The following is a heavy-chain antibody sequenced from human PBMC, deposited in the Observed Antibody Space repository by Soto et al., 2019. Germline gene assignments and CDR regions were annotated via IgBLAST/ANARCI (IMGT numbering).Heavy chain of an antibody. CDR1: GGTFKKFG. J-gene: IGHJ3*02. CDR2: IIPMYGAA. D-gene: IGHD3-22*01. Sequence: QVQLVQSGAEVKKPGSSVKVSCKASGGTFKKFGISWVRQTPGQGLEWMGGIIPMYGAANSAQKFQDRVTITADESTSTAYMELSSLTSEDSAVYFCAISMRAFTTADVFDIWGNGTVVAVSS. CDR3: AISMRAFTTADVFDI. V-gene: IGHV1-69*01.